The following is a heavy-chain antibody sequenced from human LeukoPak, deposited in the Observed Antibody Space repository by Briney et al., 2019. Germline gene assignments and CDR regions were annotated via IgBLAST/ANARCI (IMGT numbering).Heavy chain of an antibody. CDR1: GGSISSSSYY. D-gene: IGHD2-2*01. CDR2: IYYSGST. J-gene: IGHJ4*02. V-gene: IGHV4-61*05. Sequence: SETLSLTCTVSGGSISSSSYYWGWIRQPPGKGLEWIVYIYYSGSTNYNPSLKSRVTISVDTSKNQFSLKLSSVTAADTAVYYCARASLGYCSSTSCYPRLAFDYWGQGTLVTVSS. CDR3: ARASLGYCSSTSCYPRLAFDY.